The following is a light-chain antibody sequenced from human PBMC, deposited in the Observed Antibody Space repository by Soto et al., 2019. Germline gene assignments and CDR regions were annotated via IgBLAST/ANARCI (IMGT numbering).Light chain of an antibody. V-gene: IGLV2-14*01. J-gene: IGLJ1*01. CDR1: SSDVGGYKY. Sequence: QSVLTQPASVSGSPGQSITISCTGTSSDVGGYKYVSWYQQHPGKAPKLMIYEVSNRPSGVSNRFSGSKSGNTASLTISGLQAEDEADYYCSSHTSSSTLYVFGTGTKLTVL. CDR2: EVS. CDR3: SSHTSSSTLYV.